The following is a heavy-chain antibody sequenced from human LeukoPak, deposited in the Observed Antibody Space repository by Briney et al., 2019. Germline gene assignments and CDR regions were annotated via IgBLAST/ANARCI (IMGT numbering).Heavy chain of an antibody. CDR2: IWYDGSNK. Sequence: GGSLRLSCAASGFTFSTYGMHWVRQAPGKGLEWVTVIWYDGSNKYYADSVKGRFTISRDNSKNTLYLQMNSMRAEVTAVYYCAKDLRSYYYDSSGDPSFYFDYWGQGTLVTVSS. D-gene: IGHD3-22*01. V-gene: IGHV3-33*06. CDR1: GFTFSTYG. CDR3: AKDLRSYYYDSSGDPSFYFDY. J-gene: IGHJ4*02.